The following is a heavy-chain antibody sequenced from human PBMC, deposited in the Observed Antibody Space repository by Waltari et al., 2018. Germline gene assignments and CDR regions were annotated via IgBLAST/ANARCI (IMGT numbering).Heavy chain of an antibody. Sequence: QVQLQESGPGLVKPSQTLSLTCTVSGGSISSGGYYWSWIRQHPGKGLEWIGYIYYSGSTYYNPSLKSRVTISVDTSKNQFSLKLSSVTAADTAVYYCARGIVVVPAAMPSFDYWGQGTLVTVSS. CDR2: IYYSGST. CDR1: GGSISSGGYY. CDR3: ARGIVVVPAAMPSFDY. D-gene: IGHD2-2*01. J-gene: IGHJ4*02. V-gene: IGHV4-31*03.